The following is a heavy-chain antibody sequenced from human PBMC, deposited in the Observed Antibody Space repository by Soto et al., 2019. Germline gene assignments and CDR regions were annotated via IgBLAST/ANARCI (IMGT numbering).Heavy chain of an antibody. Sequence: ASVKVSCKASGYTFTSYYMDWVRHAPGQGLEWMGIINPSGSSTSYAQRLQDRVTMTRDTSTSTVYMGLISLRSEDTADYYCGRGRGGTVLRFWEWSKKHWFQPWGQGNPVTV. J-gene: IGHJ5*02. CDR2: INPSGSST. CDR1: GYTFTSYY. V-gene: IGHV1-46*01. CDR3: GRGRGGTVLRFWEWSKKHWFQP. D-gene: IGHD3-3*01.